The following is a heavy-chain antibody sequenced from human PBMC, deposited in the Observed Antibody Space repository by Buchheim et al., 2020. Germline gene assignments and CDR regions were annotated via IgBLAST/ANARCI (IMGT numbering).Heavy chain of an antibody. Sequence: QVQLVESGGGVVQPGRSLRLSCAASGFTFSSYGMHWVRQAPGKGLEWVAVISYDGSNKYYADSVKGRFTISRDNSKNTLYLQMNGLRAEDTAVYYCAKGPPLDYWGQGTL. CDR1: GFTFSSYG. CDR2: ISYDGSNK. V-gene: IGHV3-30*18. J-gene: IGHJ4*02. CDR3: AKGPPLDY.